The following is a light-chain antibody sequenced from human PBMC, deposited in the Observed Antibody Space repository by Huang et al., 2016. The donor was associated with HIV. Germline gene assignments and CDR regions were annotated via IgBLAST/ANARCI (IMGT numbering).Light chain of an antibody. V-gene: IGKV3-15*01. CDR2: GAS. CDR3: QQYNNWPPEYT. Sequence: EIVMTQSPATLSVSPGERATLSCRARQSVSNKLAWYQQKPGLSPTLLIYGASTRATGIPARFSGSGSGTRFTLTISSLQSEDFAVYYCQQYNNWPPEYTFGQGTKLEIK. CDR1: QSVSNK. J-gene: IGKJ2*01.